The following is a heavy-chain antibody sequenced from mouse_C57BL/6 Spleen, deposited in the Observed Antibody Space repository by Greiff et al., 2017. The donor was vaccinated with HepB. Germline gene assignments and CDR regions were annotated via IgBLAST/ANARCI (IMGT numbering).Heavy chain of an antibody. V-gene: IGHV1-15*01. D-gene: IGHD1-1*01. CDR1: GYTFTDYE. J-gene: IGHJ2*01. CDR3: TRQTVVAPYFDY. CDR2: IDPETGGT. Sequence: VQLQQSGAELVRPGASVTLSCKASGYTFTDYEMHWVKQTPVHGLEWIGAIDPETGGTAYNQKFKGKAILTADKSSSTAYMELRSLTSEDSAVYYCTRQTVVAPYFDYWGQGTTLTVSS.